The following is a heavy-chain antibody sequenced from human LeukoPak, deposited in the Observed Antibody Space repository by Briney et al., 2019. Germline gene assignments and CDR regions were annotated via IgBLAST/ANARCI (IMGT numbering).Heavy chain of an antibody. CDR1: GLTFSSYS. J-gene: IGHJ5*02. CDR3: ARDIPPRYSSSWYFGPSDWFDP. V-gene: IGHV3-21*01. CDR2: ISSSSSYI. Sequence: GGSLRLSCAASGLTFSSYSMNWVRQAPGKGLEWVSSISSSSSYIYYADSVKGRFTISRDNAKNSLYLQMNSLRAEDTAVYYCARDIPPRYSSSWYFGPSDWFDPWGQGTLVTVSS. D-gene: IGHD6-13*01.